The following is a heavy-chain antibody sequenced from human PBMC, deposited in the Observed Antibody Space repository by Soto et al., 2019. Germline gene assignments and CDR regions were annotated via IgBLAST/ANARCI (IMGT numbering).Heavy chain of an antibody. J-gene: IGHJ4*02. CDR2: IKSKTDGGTT. CDR3: TTELTVAGNYYFDY. V-gene: IGHV3-15*01. D-gene: IGHD6-19*01. Sequence: GGSLRLSCAASGFTFSNAWMSWVRQAPGKGLEWVGRIKSKTDGGTTDYAAPVKGRFTISRDDSKNTLYLQMNSLKTEDTAVYYCTTELTVAGNYYFDYWGQGTLVTVSS. CDR1: GFTFSNAW.